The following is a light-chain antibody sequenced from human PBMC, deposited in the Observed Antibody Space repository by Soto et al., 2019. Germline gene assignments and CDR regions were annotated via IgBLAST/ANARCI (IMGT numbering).Light chain of an antibody. J-gene: IGLJ3*02. V-gene: IGLV4-69*01. CDR1: SGYSSYA. CDR3: QTWSTGIRV. Sequence: QPVLTQSPSASASLGASVKLTCTLSSGYSSYAIAWHQQQPEKGPRYLMKLNSDGSHSKGDGIPDRFLGSSSGTERYLTISSLQSEDEADYYCQTWSTGIRVFGGGTKLTVL. CDR2: LNSDGSH.